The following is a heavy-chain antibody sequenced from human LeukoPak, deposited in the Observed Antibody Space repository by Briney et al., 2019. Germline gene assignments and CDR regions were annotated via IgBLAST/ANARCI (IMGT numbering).Heavy chain of an antibody. V-gene: IGHV3-9*01. D-gene: IGHD3-10*01. CDR1: GFTFDDYA. CDR3: AKDINRDYFGSGIWFDP. Sequence: GRSLRLSCAASGFTFDDYAMHWVRQAPGKGLEWVSGISWNSGSKGYADSVKGRFTISRDNAKNSLYLQMNSLRAEDTAFYYCAKDINRDYFGSGIWFDPWGQGTLVTVSS. J-gene: IGHJ5*02. CDR2: ISWNSGSK.